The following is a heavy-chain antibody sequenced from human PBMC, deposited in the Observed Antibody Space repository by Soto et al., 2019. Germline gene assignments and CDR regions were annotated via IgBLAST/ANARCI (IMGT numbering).Heavy chain of an antibody. D-gene: IGHD2-21*01. CDR3: AGGYSAVGAY. CDR1: GGSFSGHY. V-gene: IGHV4-34*02. CDR2: VDHSGST. Sequence: QVRLQQWGAGLLKPSETLSLTCAVFGGSFSGHYWSWIRQPPGKGLEWIGEVDHSGSTNFDPSLKSRVTISVDTAKNQFSLKLRSMTAADTALYYCAGGYSAVGAYWGQGTLVTVSS. J-gene: IGHJ4*02.